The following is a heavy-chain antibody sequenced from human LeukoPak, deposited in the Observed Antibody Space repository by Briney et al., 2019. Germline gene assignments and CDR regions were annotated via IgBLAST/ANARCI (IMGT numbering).Heavy chain of an antibody. V-gene: IGHV3-30*18. CDR2: ISYDGSNK. CDR3: AKKSSYYFDY. D-gene: IGHD1-7*01. J-gene: IGHJ4*02. Sequence: GRSLRLSCAASGFTFSSYGMHWVRQAPGKGLEWVAVISYDGSNKYYADSVKGRFTISRDNSKNTLYLQMNGLRAEDTAVYYCAKKSSYYFDYWGQGTLVTVSS. CDR1: GFTFSSYG.